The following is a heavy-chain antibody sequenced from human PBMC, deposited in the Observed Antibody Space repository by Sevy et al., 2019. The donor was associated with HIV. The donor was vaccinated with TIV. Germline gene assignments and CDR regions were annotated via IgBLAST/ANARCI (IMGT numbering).Heavy chain of an antibody. J-gene: IGHJ5*02. V-gene: IGHV1-46*01. CDR2: INPSGGNT. Sequence: ASVKVSCKASGYTLTTYYMHWMRQAPGQGLEWMGIINPSGGNTNYAQKFQGRVTMTRDTSTSTVYMELSRLRSEDTAVYYCARALEIYRSSGYWFDPWGQGTLLTVSS. CDR1: GYTLTTYY. D-gene: IGHD6-6*01. CDR3: ARALEIYRSSGYWFDP.